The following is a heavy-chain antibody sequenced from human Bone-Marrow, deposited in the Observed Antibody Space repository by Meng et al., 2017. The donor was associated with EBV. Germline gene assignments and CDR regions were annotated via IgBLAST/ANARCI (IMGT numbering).Heavy chain of an antibody. J-gene: IGHJ4*02. CDR3: ARTRPRYYFDY. CDR2: IWYDGSNK. Sequence: QVQLVESGGGVVQPGRSLRLSCAASGFTFSSYGMHWVRQAPGKGLEWVAVIWYDGSNKYYADSVKGRFTISRDNSKNTLYLQMNSLRAEDTAVYYCARTRPRYYFDYWGQGTLFTVSS. V-gene: IGHV3-33*01. CDR1: GFTFSSYG.